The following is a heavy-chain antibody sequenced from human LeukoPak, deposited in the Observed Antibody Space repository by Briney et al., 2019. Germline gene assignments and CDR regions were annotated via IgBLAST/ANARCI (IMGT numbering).Heavy chain of an antibody. CDR3: ARVELSLDAFDI. CDR1: GGSISSSNW. Sequence: PSETLSLTCAVSGGSISSSNWWSWVRQPPGKGLEWIGEIYHSGSTNYNPSLKSRVTISVDKPKNQFSLKLSSVTAADTAVYYCARVELSLDAFDIWGQGTMVTVSS. D-gene: IGHD3-10*01. CDR2: IYHSGST. J-gene: IGHJ3*02. V-gene: IGHV4-4*02.